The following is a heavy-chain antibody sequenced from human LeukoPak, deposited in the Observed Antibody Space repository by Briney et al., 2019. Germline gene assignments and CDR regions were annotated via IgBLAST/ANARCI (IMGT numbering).Heavy chain of an antibody. CDR1: GASISRYY. Sequence: SETLSLTCTVSGASISRYYWTWIRQPPGKGLEWIGYIYYSGSTNYNPSLKSRVTISIDTSKQQFSLKLSSVTAADTAVYYCARDLSLAYWGQGTLVTVSS. CDR2: IYYSGST. V-gene: IGHV4-59*01. CDR3: ARDLSLAY. J-gene: IGHJ4*02. D-gene: IGHD3-3*02.